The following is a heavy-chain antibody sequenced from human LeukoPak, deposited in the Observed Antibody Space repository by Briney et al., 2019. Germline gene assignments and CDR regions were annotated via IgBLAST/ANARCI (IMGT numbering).Heavy chain of an antibody. CDR2: ISGGDGTI. CDR3: AKDKPGGYGSFDP. D-gene: IGHD5-12*01. J-gene: IGHJ5*02. Sequence: GGSLRLSCVASGFTFSSYCMRWVRQAPGKGLEWVSFISGGDGTIYYADSVKGWFTISRDNSKNTLYLQLNSLRTEDTAVYYCAKDKPGGYGSFDPWGQGTLVTVSS. CDR1: GFTFSSYC. V-gene: IGHV3-23*01.